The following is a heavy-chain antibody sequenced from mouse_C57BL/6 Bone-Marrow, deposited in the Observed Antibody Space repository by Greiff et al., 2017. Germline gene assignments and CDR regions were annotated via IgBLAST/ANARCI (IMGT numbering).Heavy chain of an antibody. D-gene: IGHD1-2*01. CDR1: GYTFTSYW. CDR3: SRGGDTTASMDY. Sequence: VQLQQPGAELVKPGASVKMSCKASGYTFTSYWITWVKQRPGQGLEWIGDIYPGSGSTNYNEKFKSKATLTVDTSSSTAYMQLSSLTSEDSAVYDCSRGGDTTASMDYWGQGTSLTVSS. V-gene: IGHV1-55*01. CDR2: IYPGSGST. J-gene: IGHJ4*01.